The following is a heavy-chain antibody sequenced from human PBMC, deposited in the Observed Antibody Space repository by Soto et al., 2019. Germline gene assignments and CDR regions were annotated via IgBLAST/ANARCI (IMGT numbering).Heavy chain of an antibody. Sequence: QVHLVQSGAEVKEPGASVRVSCEASGYTFTSHTIHWARQAPGQGLEWMGWIIVSHGSPRYAPQFQGRITFGRDTSAPTAYMELTSLTLEDTAVYYCAREPEDGVPGDYWGQGTPVVVSA. CDR1: GYTFTSHT. CDR2: IIVSHGSP. D-gene: IGHD2-8*01. J-gene: IGHJ4*02. V-gene: IGHV1-3*01. CDR3: AREPEDGVPGDY.